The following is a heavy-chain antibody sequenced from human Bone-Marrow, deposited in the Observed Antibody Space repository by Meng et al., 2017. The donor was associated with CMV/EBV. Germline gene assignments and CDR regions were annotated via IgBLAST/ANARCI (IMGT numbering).Heavy chain of an antibody. CDR3: AKGGRDFPQDYGMDV. Sequence: GESLKISCAASGFTFSSYGMHWVRQAPGKGLEWVAFIRYDGSNKYYADSVKGRFTISRDNSKNTLYLQMNSLRAEDTAVYYCAKGGRDFPQDYGMDVWGQGTTVTVSS. CDR2: IRYDGSNK. V-gene: IGHV3-30*02. CDR1: GFTFSSYG. D-gene: IGHD3-3*01. J-gene: IGHJ6*02.